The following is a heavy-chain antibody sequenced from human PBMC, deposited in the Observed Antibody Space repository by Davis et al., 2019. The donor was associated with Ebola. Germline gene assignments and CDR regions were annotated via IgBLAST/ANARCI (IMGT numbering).Heavy chain of an antibody. V-gene: IGHV1-69*13. Sequence: AASVKVSCKASGGTFSSYAISWVRQAPGQGLEWMGGIIPIFGTANYAQKFQGRVTITADESTNTAYMELSGLRFDDTAVYYCARGKWFDPWGQGTLVSVTS. CDR2: IIPIFGTA. CDR1: GGTFSSYA. CDR3: ARGKWFDP. J-gene: IGHJ5*02.